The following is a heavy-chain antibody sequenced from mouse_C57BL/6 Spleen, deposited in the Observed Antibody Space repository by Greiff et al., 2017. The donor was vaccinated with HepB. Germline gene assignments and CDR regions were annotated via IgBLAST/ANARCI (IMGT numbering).Heavy chain of an antibody. J-gene: IGHJ2*01. CDR3: ARRDGNYPFDY. CDR1: GYTFTDYY. V-gene: IGHV1-26*01. Sequence: VQLQQSGPELVKPGASVKISCKASGYTFTDYYMNWVKQSHGKSLEWIGDINPNNGGTSYNQKFKGKATLTVDKSSSTAYMELRSLTSEDSAVYYCARRDGNYPFDYWGQGTTLTVSS. D-gene: IGHD2-1*01. CDR2: INPNNGGT.